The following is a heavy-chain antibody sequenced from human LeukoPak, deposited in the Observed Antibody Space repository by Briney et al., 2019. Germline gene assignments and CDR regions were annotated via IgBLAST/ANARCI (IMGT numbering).Heavy chain of an antibody. J-gene: IGHJ5*02. CDR2: MNPNSGNT. Sequence: ASVKVSCKASGYTFTSYDINWVRQATGRGLEWMGWMNPNSGNTGYAQKFQGGVTMTRNTSISTAYMELSSLRSEDTAVYYCARGFRYYDFWSGYMSNWFDPWGQGTLVTVSS. V-gene: IGHV1-8*01. D-gene: IGHD3-3*01. CDR3: ARGFRYYDFWSGYMSNWFDP. CDR1: GYTFTSYD.